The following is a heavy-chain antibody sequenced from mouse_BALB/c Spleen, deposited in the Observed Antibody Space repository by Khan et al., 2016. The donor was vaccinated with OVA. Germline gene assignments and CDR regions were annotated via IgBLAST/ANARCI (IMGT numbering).Heavy chain of an antibody. CDR1: GFSLTSYG. V-gene: IGHV2-6*02. CDR2: IWSDGIT. CDR3: ARNDFYAMDY. Sequence: QMQLEESGPGLVAPSQSLSITCTVSGFSLTSYGVHWVRQPPGKGLEWLVVIWSDGITTYNSTLKSRLSISKDNSKSQVFLKMNSLQTDDTAMYYCARNDFYAMDYWGQGTSVTVSS. J-gene: IGHJ4*01.